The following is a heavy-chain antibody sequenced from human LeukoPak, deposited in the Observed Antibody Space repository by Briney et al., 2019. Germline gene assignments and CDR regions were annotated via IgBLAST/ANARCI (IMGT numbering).Heavy chain of an antibody. CDR1: GDSISSAHW. CDR2: ISHSGST. V-gene: IGHV4-4*02. CDR3: ARSKAHLSTSWYGTWFDP. Sequence: KTSGTLSLTCAVSGDSISSAHWWSWVRQTPGKGLEWIGEISHSGSTTYNPSLKSRVTISVDTSKNQLSLKLSSVTAADTAVYYCARSKAHLSTSWYGTWFDPWGQGTLVTVSS. J-gene: IGHJ5*02. D-gene: IGHD2-2*01.